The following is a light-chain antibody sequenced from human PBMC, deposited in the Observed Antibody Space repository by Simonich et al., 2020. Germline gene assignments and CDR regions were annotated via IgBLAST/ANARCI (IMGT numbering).Light chain of an antibody. J-gene: IGLJ3*02. CDR3: SSYTSSSFWV. CDR2: DVS. CDR1: SSDVGGYNY. Sequence: QSALTQPASVSGSPGQSITISCTGTSSDVGGYNYVSWYQQHPGKAPKLMIYDVSNRPSGVSNLFSGSKSGNTASLTISGLQAEDEADYYCSSYTSSSFWVFGGGTKLTVL. V-gene: IGLV2-14*01.